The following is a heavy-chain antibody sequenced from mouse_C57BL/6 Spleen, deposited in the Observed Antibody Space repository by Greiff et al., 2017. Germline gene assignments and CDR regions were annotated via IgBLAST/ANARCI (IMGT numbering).Heavy chain of an antibody. CDR2: FEPNSGGT. CDR1: GYTFTSYW. D-gene: IGHD2-2*01. Sequence: QVLLQQPGAELVKPGASVKLSCTASGYTFTSYWMHWVKQRAGRGLEGIGRFEPNSGGTKYNEKFKSKATLTVDKPSSTADMQRSSLTSEDSAVYYCARGGYYDAMDYWGQGTSVTVSS. V-gene: IGHV1-72*01. J-gene: IGHJ4*01. CDR3: ARGGYYDAMDY.